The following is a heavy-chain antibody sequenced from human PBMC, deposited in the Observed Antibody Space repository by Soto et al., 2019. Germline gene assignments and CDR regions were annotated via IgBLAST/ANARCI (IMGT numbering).Heavy chain of an antibody. V-gene: IGHV5-51*01. CDR3: ARQSGGGVITDFDY. J-gene: IGHJ4*02. CDR2: IYPGDSET. D-gene: IGHD3-10*01. CDR1: GYSFASYW. Sequence: GESLKISCKGSGYSFASYWIAWVRQMPGKGLEWMGIIYPGDSETRYSPSFQGQVSFSVDKSISTTFLQWSSLKASDSATYCCARQSGGGVITDFDYWGQGTLVTVSS.